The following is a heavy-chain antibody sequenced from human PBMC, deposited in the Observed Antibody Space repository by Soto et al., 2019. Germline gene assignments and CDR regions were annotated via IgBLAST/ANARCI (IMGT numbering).Heavy chain of an antibody. CDR3: ARRHTVISAFDI. CDR1: GYSFTSYW. V-gene: IGHV5-51*01. D-gene: IGHD4-17*01. J-gene: IGHJ3*02. Sequence: PGESLKTSGNGSGYSFTSYWIGWGRQMPGKGLEWMGIIYPGDSDTRYSPSFQGQVTISADKSISTAYLQWSSLKASDTAMYYCARRHTVISAFDIWGQGTMVTVSS. CDR2: IYPGDSDT.